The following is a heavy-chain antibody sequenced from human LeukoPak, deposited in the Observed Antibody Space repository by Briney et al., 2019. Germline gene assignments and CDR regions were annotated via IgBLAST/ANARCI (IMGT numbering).Heavy chain of an antibody. CDR3: AFLIREPQH. V-gene: IGHV3-7*01. J-gene: IGHJ1*01. CDR1: GFTFSRYY. D-gene: IGHD1-26*01. CDR2: TASDGGDR. Sequence: PGGSLRLSCVVSGFTFSRYYMGWVRQSPGKGLEWVAMTASDGGDRNYVDSVMGRFTIYRDNSKNTLYLQMNSLAAEDTAVYYCAFLIREPQHWGQGTLVTVSS.